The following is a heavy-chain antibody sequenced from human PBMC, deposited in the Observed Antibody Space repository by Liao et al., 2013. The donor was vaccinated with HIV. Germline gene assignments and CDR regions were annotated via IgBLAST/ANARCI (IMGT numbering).Heavy chain of an antibody. J-gene: IGHJ3*02. CDR1: GGSISSGDYY. V-gene: IGHV4-30-4*08. CDR3: ASFYYGSGNYRVNVFDI. CDR2: IYYSGST. Sequence: QLQLQESGPGLVKPSQTLSLTCTVSGGSISSGDYYWSWIRQPPGKGLEWIGYIYYSGSTYYNASLKSRVTISVDTSKNQFSLKLNSVTAADTAVYYCASFYYGSGNYRVNVFDIWGQGTMVTVSS. D-gene: IGHD3-10*01.